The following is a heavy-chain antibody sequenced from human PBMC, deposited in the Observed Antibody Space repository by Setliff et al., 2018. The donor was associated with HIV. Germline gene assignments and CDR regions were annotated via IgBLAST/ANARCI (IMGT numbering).Heavy chain of an antibody. V-gene: IGHV4-39*01. CDR2: IHHSGTA. CDR3: ARLSGGMVPNY. Sequence: PSETLSLTCTVSGGSISTHYWGWIRQPPGKGLEWIGSIHHSGTAYDNPSLKSRVTISVDPSKNQILLRLSSVTAADTAVYYCARLSGGMVPNYWGQGTLVTVSS. D-gene: IGHD3-10*01. CDR1: GGSISTHY. J-gene: IGHJ4*02.